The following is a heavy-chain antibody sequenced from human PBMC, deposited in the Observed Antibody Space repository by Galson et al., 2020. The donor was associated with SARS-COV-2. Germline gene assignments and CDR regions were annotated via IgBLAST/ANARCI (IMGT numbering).Heavy chain of an antibody. CDR3: AKDSHAYDFSYCDY. V-gene: IGHV3-23*01. J-gene: IGHJ4*02. Sequence: QPGGSLRLSCAASGFTFSSYAMRWVRQAPGKGLEWVAVISDDGSNKYYADSVKGRFTISRDNSKNTLYLQMNSLRAEDTAVYYCAKDSHAYDFSYCDYWGQGYLDTV. CDR2: ISDDGSNK. D-gene: IGHD3-3*01. CDR1: GFTFSSYA.